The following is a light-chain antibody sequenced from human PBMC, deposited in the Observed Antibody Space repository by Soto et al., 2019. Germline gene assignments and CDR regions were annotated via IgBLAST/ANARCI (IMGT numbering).Light chain of an antibody. J-gene: IGLJ3*02. V-gene: IGLV2-14*01. CDR3: SSYTSSSATRV. CDR2: EVS. Sequence: QSVLTQPASVSASPGQSITISCTGTSSDVGGYNYVSWYQQHPGKAPKLMIYEVSNRPSGVSNRFSSSKSGNTASLTISGLQAEDEADYYCSSYTSSSATRVFGGGTKLTVL. CDR1: SSDVGGYNY.